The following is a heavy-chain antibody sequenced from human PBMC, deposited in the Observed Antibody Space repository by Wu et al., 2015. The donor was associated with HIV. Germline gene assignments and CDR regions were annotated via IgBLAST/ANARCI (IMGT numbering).Heavy chain of an antibody. CDR3: ARARVDAFDI. V-gene: IGHV1-2*02. CDR1: GYTFTGYY. Sequence: QVQLVQSGAEVKKPGASVKVSCKASGYTFTGYYMHWVRQAPGQGPEWMGWINPNNGGTNSAQRFQGRVTMTRDTSISTAYMELSRLRSDDTAVYYCARARVDAFDILGPRDNGHRLF. J-gene: IGHJ3*02. CDR2: INPNNGGT.